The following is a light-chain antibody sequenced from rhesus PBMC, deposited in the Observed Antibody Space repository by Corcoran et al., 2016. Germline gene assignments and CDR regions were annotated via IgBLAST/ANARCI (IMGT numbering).Light chain of an antibody. V-gene: IGKV1-74*01. Sequence: DIQMTQSPSSLSASVGDRVTITCRASENVNTYLHWYQQKPGKAPKLLIYKASTLQSGVPSRFSGSGSGTDFTLTISSLQPEDFATYYCQHSYGTPLTFGGGTKVELK. CDR2: KAS. CDR1: ENVNTY. J-gene: IGKJ4*01. CDR3: QHSYGTPLT.